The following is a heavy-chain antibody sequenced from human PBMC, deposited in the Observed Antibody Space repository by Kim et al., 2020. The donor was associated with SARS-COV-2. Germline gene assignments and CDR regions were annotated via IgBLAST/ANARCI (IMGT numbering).Heavy chain of an antibody. CDR1: GGSISSYY. J-gene: IGHJ6*02. CDR2: IYTSGST. CDR3: ARESGYCSSTSCYNYYYGMDV. D-gene: IGHD2-2*02. Sequence: SETLSLTCTVSGGSISSYYWSWIRQPAGKGLEWIGRIYTSGSTNYNPSLKSRVTMSVDTSKNQFSLKLSSGTAADTAVYYCARESGYCSSTSCYNYYYGMDVWGQGTTVTVSS. V-gene: IGHV4-4*07.